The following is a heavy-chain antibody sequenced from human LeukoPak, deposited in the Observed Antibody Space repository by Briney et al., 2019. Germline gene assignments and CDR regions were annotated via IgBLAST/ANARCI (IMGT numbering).Heavy chain of an antibody. Sequence: ASVKVSCKASGYTFTGYYLHWVRQAPGQGLEWMGRITPNSGGTKYAQEFQGSVTMTRDTSISSAYMELSRLRSDDTAVYYCARADGDYGRGIDNWGQGTLVTVSS. D-gene: IGHD4-17*01. J-gene: IGHJ4*02. CDR2: ITPNSGGT. CDR1: GYTFTGYY. V-gene: IGHV1-2*06. CDR3: ARADGDYGRGIDN.